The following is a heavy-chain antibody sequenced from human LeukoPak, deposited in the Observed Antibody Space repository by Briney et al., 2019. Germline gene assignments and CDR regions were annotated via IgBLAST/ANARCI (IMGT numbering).Heavy chain of an antibody. V-gene: IGHV1-8*01. Sequence: ASVKVSCKTSGYSFTSYGMSWVRQATGQGLEWMGWMNPNSGNTGYAQKFQGRVTMTRNTSISTAYMELSSLRSEDTAVYYCARGPTRIVGAFPPTYWGQGTLVTVSS. CDR3: ARGPTRIVGAFPPTY. CDR2: MNPNSGNT. J-gene: IGHJ4*02. CDR1: GYSFTSYG. D-gene: IGHD1-26*01.